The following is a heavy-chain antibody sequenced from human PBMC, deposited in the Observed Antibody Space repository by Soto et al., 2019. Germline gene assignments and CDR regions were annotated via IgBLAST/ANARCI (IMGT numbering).Heavy chain of an antibody. CDR1: GDTISTGGYS. CDR2: TYHSGNP. Sequence: QLQLQESGSRLVKSSETLSLTCAVSGDTISTGGYSWAWIRQPPGKALEWIGHTYHSGNPYYNPSLKSRVTISVDRSKNQFSLKLSSVTAADTAVYYCAGGIAARPLGYWGQGTLVTVSS. CDR3: AGGIAARPLGY. J-gene: IGHJ4*02. D-gene: IGHD6-6*01. V-gene: IGHV4-30-2*01.